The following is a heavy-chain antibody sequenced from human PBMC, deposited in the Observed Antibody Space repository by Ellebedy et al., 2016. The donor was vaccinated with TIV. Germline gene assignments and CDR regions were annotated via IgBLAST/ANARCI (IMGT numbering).Heavy chain of an antibody. D-gene: IGHD3-3*01. Sequence: GESLKISXAASGFTFSSYSMNWVRQAPGKGLEWVSYISSSSSTIYYADSVKGRFTISSDNAKNSLYLQMNSLRAEDTAVYYCARDTYDFWSGYYKDYYYYMDVWGKGTTVTVSS. V-gene: IGHV3-48*01. J-gene: IGHJ6*03. CDR3: ARDTYDFWSGYYKDYYYYMDV. CDR1: GFTFSSYS. CDR2: ISSSSSTI.